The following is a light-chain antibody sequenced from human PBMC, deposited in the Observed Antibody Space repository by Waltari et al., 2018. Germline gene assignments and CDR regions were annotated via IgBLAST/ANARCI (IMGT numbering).Light chain of an antibody. CDR3: QQSYSSPFA. CDR1: QSISSY. Sequence: DIQMPQSPSPLSASVGDRVPSTCRASQSISSYLNWDQQKPGEAPEPLIYAASSLQREVSSRFSGSGSGTDFTVTISSLQPEDLATYYCQQSYSSPFAFGPGTKVDIK. CDR2: AAS. J-gene: IGKJ3*01. V-gene: IGKV1-39*01.